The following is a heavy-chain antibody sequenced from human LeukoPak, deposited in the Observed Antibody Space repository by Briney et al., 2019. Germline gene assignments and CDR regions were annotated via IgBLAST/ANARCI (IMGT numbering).Heavy chain of an antibody. CDR1: QFTFNSYA. CDR3: ANDILTGYISPWDY. D-gene: IGHD3-9*01. CDR2: ISYDGIHK. Sequence: PGGSLRLSCVGSQFTFNSYALHWVRQAPGKGLEWVAVISYDGIHKYYADSVKGRFTISRDNSKNTLYLQMNSLRAEDTAVYYCANDILTGYISPWDYWGQGTLVTVSS. V-gene: IGHV3-30-3*02. J-gene: IGHJ4*02.